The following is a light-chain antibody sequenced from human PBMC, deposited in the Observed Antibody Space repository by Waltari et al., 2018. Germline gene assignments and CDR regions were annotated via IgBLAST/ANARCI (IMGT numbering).Light chain of an antibody. V-gene: IGLV3-25*03. J-gene: IGLJ2*01. CDR2: KDK. Sequence: SFALKQPPSVSVSPGQTARITCSADALSRQFAYWYRQRPGQAPPLLIYKDKERPLGIPDRSSGSSSGTTATLTISGVQAEDEADYFCQSSDSGGFVTFGDGTKLTV. CDR1: ALSRQF. CDR3: QSSDSGGFVT.